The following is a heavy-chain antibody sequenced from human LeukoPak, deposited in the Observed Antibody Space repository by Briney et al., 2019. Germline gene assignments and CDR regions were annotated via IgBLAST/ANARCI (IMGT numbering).Heavy chain of an antibody. J-gene: IGHJ4*02. CDR3: ARDLGDGTPFDY. V-gene: IGHV3-74*01. Sequence: PGGSLRLSCAASGFTFSSFWMHSVRQPPGKGLVWVSRITSDGSSTRSADSVKGRFTPSRDNAKNTLDLQLNSLRVEDTATYFCARDLGDGTPFDYWGQGTLVTVSS. D-gene: IGHD1-7*01. CDR2: ITSDGSST. CDR1: GFTFSSFW.